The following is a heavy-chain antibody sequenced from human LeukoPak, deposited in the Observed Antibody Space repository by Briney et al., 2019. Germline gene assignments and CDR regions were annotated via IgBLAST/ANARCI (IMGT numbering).Heavy chain of an antibody. J-gene: IGHJ5*02. CDR2: ISSSGGTI. Sequence: PGGSLRLSCAASGFTFSSYEMNWVRQAPGKGLEWVSYISSSGGTIYYADSVKGRFTISRDNAKNKLYLQLNRTTADDTAVYDCASSGYSYGYVGWFDPWGKGTLVTASS. D-gene: IGHD5-18*01. V-gene: IGHV3-48*03. CDR1: GFTFSSYE. CDR3: ASSGYSYGYVGWFDP.